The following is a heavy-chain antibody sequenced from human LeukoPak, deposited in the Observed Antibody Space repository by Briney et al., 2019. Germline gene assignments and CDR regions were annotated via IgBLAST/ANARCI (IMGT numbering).Heavy chain of an antibody. CDR3: AREADILTGYYIGHGWFDP. CDR2: INPSGGST. Sequence: GASVTVSCKASGYTFTSYYMHWVRQAPGQGLEWMGIINPSGGSTSYAQKFQGRVTMTRDTSTSTVYMELSSLRSEDTAVYYCAREADILTGYYIGHGWFDPWGQGTLVTVSS. V-gene: IGHV1-46*01. J-gene: IGHJ5*02. CDR1: GYTFTSYY. D-gene: IGHD3-9*01.